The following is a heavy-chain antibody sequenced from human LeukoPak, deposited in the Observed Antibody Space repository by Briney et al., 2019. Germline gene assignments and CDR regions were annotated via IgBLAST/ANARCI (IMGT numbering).Heavy chain of an antibody. CDR1: GYTFTSYG. D-gene: IGHD3-22*01. J-gene: IGHJ4*02. Sequence: ASVKVSCKASGYTFTSYGISWVRQAPGQRLEWMGWISAYNGNTNYAQKLQGRVTMTTDTSTSTAYMELRSLRSDDTAVYYCARTTYYYDSSGYYPLRYWGQGTLFTVSS. CDR3: ARTTYYYDSSGYYPLRY. CDR2: ISAYNGNT. V-gene: IGHV1-18*01.